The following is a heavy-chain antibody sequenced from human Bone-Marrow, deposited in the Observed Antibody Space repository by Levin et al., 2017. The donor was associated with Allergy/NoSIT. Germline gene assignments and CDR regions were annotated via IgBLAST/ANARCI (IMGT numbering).Heavy chain of an antibody. V-gene: IGHV3-30*03. CDR1: GFTFSDYA. Sequence: GGSLRLSCAASGFTFSDYAMHWVRQAPGKGLEWVALISYDGSNKYQANSARGRFTISRDNSKRTLYLQMHSLRADDPAAYYCATAQDYYDRSGYSAVDYWGQGTLVTVSS. CDR3: ATAQDYYDRSGYSAVDY. CDR2: ISYDGSNK. D-gene: IGHD3-22*01. J-gene: IGHJ4*02.